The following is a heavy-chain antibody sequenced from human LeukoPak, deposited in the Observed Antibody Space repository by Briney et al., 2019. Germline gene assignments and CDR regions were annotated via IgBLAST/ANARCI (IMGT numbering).Heavy chain of an antibody. CDR2: IIPIFGIA. V-gene: IGHV1-69*10. Sequence: GASVKVSCKASGGTFSSYAITWVRQAPGQGLEWMGGIIPIFGIADYAQKFQARVTITADKSTSTAYMDLSSLRSDDTAVYYCARGRLKAAPDERYYFDYWGQGTLVTVSS. CDR3: ARGRLKAAPDERYYFDY. CDR1: GGTFSSYA. D-gene: IGHD6-6*01. J-gene: IGHJ4*02.